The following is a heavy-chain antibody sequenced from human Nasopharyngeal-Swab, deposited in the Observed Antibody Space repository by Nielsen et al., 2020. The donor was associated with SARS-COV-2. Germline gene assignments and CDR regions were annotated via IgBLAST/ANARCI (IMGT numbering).Heavy chain of an antibody. J-gene: IGHJ4*02. Sequence: GSLRLSCTVSGGSISSSSYYWGWIRQPPGKGLEWIGSIYYSGSTYYNPSLKSRVTISVDTSKNQFSLKLSSATAADTAVYYCARHADGSPWDYWGQGTLVTVSS. V-gene: IGHV4-39*01. CDR2: IYYSGST. CDR1: GGSISSSSYY. D-gene: IGHD5-24*01. CDR3: ARHADGSPWDY.